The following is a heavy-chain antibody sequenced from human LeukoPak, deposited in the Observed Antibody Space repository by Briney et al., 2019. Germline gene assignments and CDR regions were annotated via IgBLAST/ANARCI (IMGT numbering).Heavy chain of an antibody. CDR2: IHYSGTT. CDR3: ARHRRFSGIHFWFDP. V-gene: IGHV4-39*01. Sequence: SETLSLTCTVSGGSISSNSYFWGWVRQSPGKGLVWIGNIHYSGTTYYHPSLKSRVKISVDTSKNQFSLKLSSVTAADTAVYYCARHRRFSGIHFWFDPWGQGTLVTVSS. J-gene: IGHJ5*02. CDR1: GGSISSNSYF. D-gene: IGHD3-3*02.